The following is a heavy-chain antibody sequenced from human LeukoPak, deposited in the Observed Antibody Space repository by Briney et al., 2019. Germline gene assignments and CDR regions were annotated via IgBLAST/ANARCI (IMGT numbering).Heavy chain of an antibody. CDR3: ARTYYDFWSGYLYYFDY. CDR2: ISYDGSNK. CDR1: GFTFSSYA. D-gene: IGHD3-3*01. J-gene: IGHJ4*02. V-gene: IGHV3-30-3*01. Sequence: GGSLRLSRAASGFTFSSYAMHWVRQAPGKGLEWVAVISYDGSNKYYADSVKGRFTISRDNSKNTLYLQMNSLRAEDTAVYYCARTYYDFWSGYLYYFDYWGQGTLVTVSS.